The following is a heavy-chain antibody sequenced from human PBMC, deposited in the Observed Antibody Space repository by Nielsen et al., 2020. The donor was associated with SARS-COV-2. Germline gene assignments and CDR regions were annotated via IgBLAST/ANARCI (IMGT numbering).Heavy chain of an antibody. D-gene: IGHD3-22*01. CDR2: IIPIFGTA. J-gene: IGHJ4*02. V-gene: IGHV1-69*01. CDR3: ATRGGYDSSGYYYGTCYFDY. Sequence: WVRQAPGQGLEWMGGIIPIFGTANYAQKFQGRVTITADESTSTAYMELSSLRSEDTAVYYCATRGGYDSSGYYYGTCYFDYWGQGTLVTVSS.